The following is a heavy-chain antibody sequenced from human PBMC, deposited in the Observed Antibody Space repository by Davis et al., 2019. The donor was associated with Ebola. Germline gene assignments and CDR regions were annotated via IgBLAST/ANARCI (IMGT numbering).Heavy chain of an antibody. Sequence: ASVKVSCKASGYTFTSYGISWVRQAPGQGLEWMGWISAYNGNTNYAQKLQGRVTMTTDTSTSTAYMELRSLRSDDTAVYYCALPPAWGFLEWLLPFDFWGQGTLVTVSS. CDR1: GYTFTSYG. J-gene: IGHJ4*02. D-gene: IGHD3-3*01. CDR2: ISAYNGNT. V-gene: IGHV1-18*01. CDR3: ALPPAWGFLEWLLPFDF.